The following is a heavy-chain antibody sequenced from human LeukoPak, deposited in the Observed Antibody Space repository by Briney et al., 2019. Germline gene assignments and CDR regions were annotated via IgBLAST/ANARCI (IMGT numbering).Heavy chain of an antibody. J-gene: IGHJ4*02. CDR3: ARVPLPQYYDFWSGYHWFDY. CDR1: GYTFTSYG. Sequence: ASVKVSCKASGYTFTSYGISWVRQAPGQGLEWMGWISAYNGNTNYAQKLQGRVTMTTDTSTSTAYMELRSLRSDDTAVYYCARVPLPQYYDFWSGYHWFDYWGQGTLVTVSS. V-gene: IGHV1-18*01. CDR2: ISAYNGNT. D-gene: IGHD3-3*01.